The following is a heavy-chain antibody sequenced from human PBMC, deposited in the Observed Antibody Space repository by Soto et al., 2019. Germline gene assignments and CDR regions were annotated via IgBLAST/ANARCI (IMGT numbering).Heavy chain of an antibody. CDR2: INHSGST. V-gene: IGHV4-34*01. Sequence: PSETLSLTCAVYGGSFSGYYWSWIRQPPGKGLEWIGEINHSGSTKYNPSLKSRVTISVDTSKNQFSLKLSSVTAADTAVYYCARVDVWGSYGMDVWRQGTPVTVSS. J-gene: IGHJ6*02. D-gene: IGHD3-16*01. CDR3: ARVDVWGSYGMDV. CDR1: GGSFSGYY.